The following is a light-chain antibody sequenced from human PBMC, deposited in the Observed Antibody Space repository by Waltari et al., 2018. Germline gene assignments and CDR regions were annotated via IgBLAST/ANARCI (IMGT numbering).Light chain of an antibody. J-gene: IGLJ1*01. CDR1: SSDVGGYNY. CDR2: DVP. Sequence: QSALTQPRSVSGSPGQSVAIPCSGTSSDVGGYNYVFWYQQHPGKAPNLRVYDVPKRPEGVPDRCSGSKSGHTASLTISGLQADDEADYYCCSYAGRNIYVFGTGTKVTVL. V-gene: IGLV2-11*01. CDR3: CSYAGRNIYV.